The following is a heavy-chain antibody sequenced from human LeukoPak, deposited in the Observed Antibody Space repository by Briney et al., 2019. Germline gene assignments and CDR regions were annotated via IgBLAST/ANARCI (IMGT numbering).Heavy chain of an antibody. CDR1: GFTFSSSA. CDR3: ARGDSMVRGVINNWFDP. V-gene: IGHV3-23*01. Sequence: PGGSLRLSCAASGFTFSSSAMSWVRQAPGKGLEWVSAISGSGGSTYYADSVKGRFTISRDNSKNTLFLQMTSLRAEDTAVYYCARGDSMVRGVINNWFDPWGQGTLVTVSS. CDR2: ISGSGGST. D-gene: IGHD3-10*01. J-gene: IGHJ5*02.